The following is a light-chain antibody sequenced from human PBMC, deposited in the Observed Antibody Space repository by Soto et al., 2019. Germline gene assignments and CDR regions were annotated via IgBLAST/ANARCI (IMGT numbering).Light chain of an antibody. CDR3: QQYNSYWT. Sequence: DIQMTQSPSTLSASVGDRVTITCRARQSISSWLAWYQQKPGKAPKLLIYKASSLESGVPSRFSGSGSGPEFTLTISSLQPDDFATYYCQQYNSYWTFGQGTKVEIK. CDR1: QSISSW. V-gene: IGKV1-5*03. CDR2: KAS. J-gene: IGKJ1*01.